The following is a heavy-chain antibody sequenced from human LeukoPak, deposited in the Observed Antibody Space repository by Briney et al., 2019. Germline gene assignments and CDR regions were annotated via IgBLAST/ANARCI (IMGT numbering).Heavy chain of an antibody. CDR2: ISSNSGYR. V-gene: IGHV3-21*01. Sequence: GGSLRLSCAASGFTFSSYSMNWVRQTPGKGLEWVSSISSNSGYRYYADSVKGRFTISRDNAKNSLYLQMNIPRAEDTAVYYCARGLSWTVDYWGQGTLITVCS. CDR1: GFTFSSYS. J-gene: IGHJ4*02. CDR3: ARGLSWTVDY. D-gene: IGHD3/OR15-3a*01.